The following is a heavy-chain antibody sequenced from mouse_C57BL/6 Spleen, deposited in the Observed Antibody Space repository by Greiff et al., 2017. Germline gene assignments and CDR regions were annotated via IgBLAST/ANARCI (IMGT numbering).Heavy chain of an antibody. D-gene: IGHD2-1*01. V-gene: IGHV1-55*01. CDR1: GYTFTSYW. J-gene: IGHJ3*01. CDR2: IYPGSGST. CDR3: AREGSTDYYVNGGFAY. Sequence: KQPGAELVKPGASVKMSCKASGYTFTSYWITWVKQRPGQGLEWIGDIYPGSGSTNYNEKFKSKATLTVDTSSSTAYMQLSSLTSEDSAVYYCAREGSTDYYVNGGFAYWGQGTLVTVSA.